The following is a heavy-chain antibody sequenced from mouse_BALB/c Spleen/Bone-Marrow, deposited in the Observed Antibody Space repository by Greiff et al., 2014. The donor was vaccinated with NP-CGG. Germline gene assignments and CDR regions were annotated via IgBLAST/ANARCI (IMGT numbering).Heavy chain of an antibody. CDR3: AAMITDWYFDV. Sequence: EVQLQESGAELVKPGASVKLSCTASGFNIKDTYMHWVKQRPEQGLEWIGRIDPANGNTKYDPKFQGKATITADTSSNTAYLQLISLTSEDTAAYYCAAMITDWYFDVWGAGTTVTVSS. D-gene: IGHD2-4*01. J-gene: IGHJ1*01. V-gene: IGHV14-3*02. CDR2: IDPANGNT. CDR1: GFNIKDTY.